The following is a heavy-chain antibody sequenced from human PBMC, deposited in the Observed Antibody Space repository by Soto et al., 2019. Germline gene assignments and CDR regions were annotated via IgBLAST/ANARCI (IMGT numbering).Heavy chain of an antibody. CDR2: INPSSGTT. CDR3: AKGGWLDV. V-gene: IGHV3-23*01. D-gene: IGHD2-15*01. J-gene: IGHJ6*02. Sequence: EVQLLESGGGLVQPGGSLRLACDASGFSFSTYEMTWARQAPGKGLEWVAFINPSSGTTHYADSVKGRFTISRDNSKDTLYLQLTSLRVEDTAVYYCAKGGWLDVWGQGPTVTVSS. CDR1: GFSFSTYE.